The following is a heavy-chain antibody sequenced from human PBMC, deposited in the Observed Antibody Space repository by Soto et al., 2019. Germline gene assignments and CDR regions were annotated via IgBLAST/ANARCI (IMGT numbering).Heavy chain of an antibody. Sequence: QVQLQQWGAGLLKPSETLSLTCAVYGGSFSGYYWSWIRQPPGKGLDWIGEINHSGSTNYNPSLKSRVTISVDTSKNQFSLKLSSVTAADTAVYYCARARPDGGFDPWGQGTLVTVSS. CDR3: ARARPDGGFDP. CDR1: GGSFSGYY. CDR2: INHSGST. J-gene: IGHJ5*02. V-gene: IGHV4-34*01. D-gene: IGHD4-17*01.